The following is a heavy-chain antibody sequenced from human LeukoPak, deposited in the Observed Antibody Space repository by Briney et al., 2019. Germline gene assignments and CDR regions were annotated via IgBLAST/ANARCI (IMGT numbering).Heavy chain of an antibody. CDR3: ARHPPPHYYDSSGFFDS. CDR2: IHYSGST. J-gene: IGHJ4*02. CDR1: GGSISSHY. D-gene: IGHD3-22*01. Sequence: SETLSLTCTVPGGSISSHYWSWIRQPPGKALEWIGHIHYSGSTNYNPSLNCRVTVSVDPSKNQLSLKLISVTAAATAVYYCARHPPPHYYDSSGFFDSWGQGILVTVSS. V-gene: IGHV4-59*08.